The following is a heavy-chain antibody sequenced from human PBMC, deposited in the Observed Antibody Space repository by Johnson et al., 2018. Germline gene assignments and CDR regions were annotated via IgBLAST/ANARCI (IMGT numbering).Heavy chain of an antibody. CDR1: GFTFSTYA. Sequence: VQLVESGGGLVQPGGSLRLSCVASGFTFSTYAMSWVRRAPGKGLDWVSSISGTSGTTLYADSVKGRFTISRDTSKNTLYLQMNSLRAEDTALYFCAKGADWGRYQLRSPFEIWGQGTRVTVSS. CDR3: AKGADWGRYQLRSPFEI. V-gene: IGHV3-23*04. D-gene: IGHD2-2*01. J-gene: IGHJ3*02. CDR2: ISGTSGTT.